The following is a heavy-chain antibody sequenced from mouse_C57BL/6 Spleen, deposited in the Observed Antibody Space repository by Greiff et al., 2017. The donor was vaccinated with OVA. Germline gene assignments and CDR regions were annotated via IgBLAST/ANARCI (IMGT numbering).Heavy chain of an antibody. J-gene: IGHJ4*01. CDR2: IYPSDSET. V-gene: IGHV1-61*01. CDR3: ARRDGYYAMDY. D-gene: IGHD2-3*01. Sequence: QVQLKESGAELVRPGSSVKLSCKASGYTFTSYWMDWVKQRPGQGLEWIGNIYPSDSETHYNQKFKDKATLTVDKSSSTAYMQLSSLTSEDSAVYYCARRDGYYAMDYWGQGTSVTVSS. CDR1: GYTFTSYW.